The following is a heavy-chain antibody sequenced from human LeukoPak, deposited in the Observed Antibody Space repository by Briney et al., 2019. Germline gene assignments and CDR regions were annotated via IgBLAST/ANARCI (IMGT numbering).Heavy chain of an antibody. V-gene: IGHV3-53*01. D-gene: IGHD6-19*01. CDR1: GSTVSSNY. CDR2: IYSGGST. CDR3: ARVAVAGNYFDY. Sequence: GGSLRLSCAASGSTVSSNYMSWVRQAPGKGLEWVSVIYSGGSTYYADSVKGRFTISRDNSKNTLYLQMNSLRAEDTAVYYCARVAVAGNYFDYWGQGTLVTVSS. J-gene: IGHJ4*02.